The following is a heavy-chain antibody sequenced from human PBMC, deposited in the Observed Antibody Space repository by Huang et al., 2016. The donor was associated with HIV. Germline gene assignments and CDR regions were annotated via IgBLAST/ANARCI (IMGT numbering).Heavy chain of an antibody. CDR3: ASYYDFWSGYSGMNV. Sequence: EVQLVESGGDLVKPGGSLRLSCAASGFAFSSYSMNWVRQAPGKWREGFSSISSRSTDIYYADSVKGRFTSSRDNAKNALYLQMNSLRAEDTAVYYCASYYDFWSGYSGMNVWGQGTTVTVSS. V-gene: IGHV3-21*01. CDR1: GFAFSSYS. D-gene: IGHD3-3*01. J-gene: IGHJ6*02. CDR2: ISSRSTDI.